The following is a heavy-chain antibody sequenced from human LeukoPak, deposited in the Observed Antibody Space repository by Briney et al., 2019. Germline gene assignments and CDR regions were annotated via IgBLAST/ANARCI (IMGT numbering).Heavy chain of an antibody. CDR2: MSGGGGST. D-gene: IGHD2-2*01. CDR3: AKSHCGSFSCSRAEF. Sequence: GGSLRLSCAASGFTFSSYGMSWVRQAPGKGLEWVSAMSGGGGSTFYADSVKGRFAISRDNSKNTLYLQMNSLRDEDTAVYYCAKSHCGSFSCSRAEFWGQGTLVTVSS. J-gene: IGHJ4*02. CDR1: GFTFSSYG. V-gene: IGHV3-23*01.